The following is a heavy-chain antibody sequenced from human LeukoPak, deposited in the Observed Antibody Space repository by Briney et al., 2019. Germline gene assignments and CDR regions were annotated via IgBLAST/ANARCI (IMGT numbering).Heavy chain of an antibody. V-gene: IGHV1-2*02. CDR1: GGTFSSYA. CDR2: INPNSGGT. Sequence: ASVKVSCKASGGTFSSYAISWVRQAPGQGLEWMGWINPNSGGTNYAQKFQGRVTMTRDTSISTAYMELSRLRSDDTAVYYCARGKQLVRNNWFDPWGQGTLATVSS. D-gene: IGHD6-13*01. J-gene: IGHJ5*02. CDR3: ARGKQLVRNNWFDP.